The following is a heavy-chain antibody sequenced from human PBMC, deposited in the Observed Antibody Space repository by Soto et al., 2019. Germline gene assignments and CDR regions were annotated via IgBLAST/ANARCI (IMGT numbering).Heavy chain of an antibody. J-gene: IGHJ4*02. V-gene: IGHV4-31*03. Sequence: KASETLSLTCTVSGGSISSGGYYWSWIRQHPGKGLEWIGYIYYSGSTYYNPSLKSRVTISVDTSKNQFSLKLSSVTAADTAVYYCARDTAVVAARYWGQGTLVTVSS. CDR3: ARDTAVVAARY. CDR1: GGSISSGGYY. D-gene: IGHD2-15*01. CDR2: IYYSGST.